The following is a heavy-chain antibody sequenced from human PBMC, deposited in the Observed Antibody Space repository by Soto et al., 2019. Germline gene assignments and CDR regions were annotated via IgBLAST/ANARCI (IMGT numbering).Heavy chain of an antibody. Sequence: KPSETLSLTCTVSGGSISSSSYYWGWIRQPPGKGLEWIGSIYYSGSTYYNPSLKSRVTISVDTSKNQFSLKLSSVTAADTAVYYCARHRGMVLILDVWGQGTTVTVSS. CDR1: GGSISSSSYY. CDR2: IYYSGST. CDR3: ARHRGMVLILDV. D-gene: IGHD2-8*01. V-gene: IGHV4-39*01. J-gene: IGHJ6*02.